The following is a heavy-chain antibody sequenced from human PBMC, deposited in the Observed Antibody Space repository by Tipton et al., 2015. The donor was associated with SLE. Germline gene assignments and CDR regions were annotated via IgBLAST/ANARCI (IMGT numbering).Heavy chain of an antibody. D-gene: IGHD6-19*01. V-gene: IGHV3-33*06. Sequence: SLRLSCAASGFDFFSYGMHWVRQIPGKGLEWVAITWYDGSKEYYADSVKGRFTVSRDNSKNTMYLQMNSLRAGDTAVYYCAKGDSSAWSFFDYWGQGTLVTVSS. CDR2: TWYDGSKE. CDR1: GFDFFSYG. J-gene: IGHJ4*02. CDR3: AKGDSSAWSFFDY.